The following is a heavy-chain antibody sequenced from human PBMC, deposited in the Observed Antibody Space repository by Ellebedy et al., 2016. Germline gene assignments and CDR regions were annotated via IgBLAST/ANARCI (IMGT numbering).Heavy chain of an antibody. CDR3: ARVAGRPYSYEYEIYYNSFDP. Sequence: SETLSLTXTVSAGSLSGYFWSCIRQPRGKGLEYIGFIYYSGSTKYSPALKGRVTMYVDTSMNQFSLTLTSVTAADTAIYYCARVAGRPYSYEYEIYYNSFDPWGQGSPVIVSS. CDR2: IYYSGST. J-gene: IGHJ5*02. D-gene: IGHD5-18*01. CDR1: AGSLSGYF. V-gene: IGHV4-59*01.